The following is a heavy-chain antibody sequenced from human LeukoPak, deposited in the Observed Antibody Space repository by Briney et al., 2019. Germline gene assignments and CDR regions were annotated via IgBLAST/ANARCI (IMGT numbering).Heavy chain of an antibody. CDR3: ARDTGYHTFDY. D-gene: IGHD5-12*01. Sequence: GGSLRLSCATSGFAFSSFWISWVRQAPGKGLEWVAQIKEDGTNKYYVDSVKGRFSISRDNAKNSLYLVMNSLRAEDTAVYYCARDTGYHTFDYWGLGTLVTVSS. V-gene: IGHV3-7*05. CDR2: IKEDGTNK. CDR1: GFAFSSFW. J-gene: IGHJ4*02.